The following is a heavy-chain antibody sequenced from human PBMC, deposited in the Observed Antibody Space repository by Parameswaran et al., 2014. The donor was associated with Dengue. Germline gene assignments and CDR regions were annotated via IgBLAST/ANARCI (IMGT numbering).Heavy chain of an antibody. CDR2: ISGSGGST. V-gene: IGHV3-23*01. CDR3: LRDSGYTIGEGDAFDI. D-gene: IGHD5-12*01. Sequence: VRQMPGKGLEWVSAISGSGGSTYHADSVKGRFTISRDNSKNTLYLQMNSLRAEDTAVYYCLRDSGYTIGEGDAFDIWGQGTMVTVSS. J-gene: IGHJ3*02.